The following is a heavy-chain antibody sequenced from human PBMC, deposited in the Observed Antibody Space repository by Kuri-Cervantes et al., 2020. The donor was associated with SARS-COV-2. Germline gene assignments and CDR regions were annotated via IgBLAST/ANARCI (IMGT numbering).Heavy chain of an antibody. J-gene: IGHJ4*02. V-gene: IGHV3-48*03. D-gene: IGHD3-22*01. CDR2: ISSSGSTI. Sequence: GESLKISCAASGFNFSSYEMNWVRQAPGKGLEWVSYISSSGSTIYYADSVKGRFTISRDNAKNSLYLQMNSLRAEDTAVYYCARGDSSGYLYYFDYWGQGTLVTVSS. CDR1: GFNFSSYE. CDR3: ARGDSSGYLYYFDY.